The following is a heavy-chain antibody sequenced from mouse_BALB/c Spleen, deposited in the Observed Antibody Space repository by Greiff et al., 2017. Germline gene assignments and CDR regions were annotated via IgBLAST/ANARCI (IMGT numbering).Heavy chain of an antibody. V-gene: IGHV1S81*02. D-gene: IGHD2-12*01. CDR1: GYTFTSYY. CDR2: INPSNGGT. J-gene: IGHJ2*01. Sequence: QVQLQQSGAELVKPGASVKLSCKASGYTFTSYYMYWVKQRPGQGLEWIGEINPSNGGTNFNEKFKSKATLTVDKSSSTAYMQLSSLTSEDSAVCYCTRWTTYFDYWGQGTTLTVSS. CDR3: TRWTTYFDY.